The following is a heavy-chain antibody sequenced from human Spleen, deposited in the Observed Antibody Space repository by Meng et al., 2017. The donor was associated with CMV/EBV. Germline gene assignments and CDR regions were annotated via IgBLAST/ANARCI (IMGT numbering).Heavy chain of an antibody. CDR3: ARDHGSLNWFDP. V-gene: IGHV3-11*04. Sequence: LKISCAASGFTFSDYYMSWIRQAPGKGLEWVSSISTSGRSMQYADSVKGRFTISRDNAKNSLYLQMNSLRAEDTALYYCARDHGSLNWFDPWGQGTLVTVSS. J-gene: IGHJ5*02. CDR1: GFTFSDYY. CDR2: ISTSGRSM.